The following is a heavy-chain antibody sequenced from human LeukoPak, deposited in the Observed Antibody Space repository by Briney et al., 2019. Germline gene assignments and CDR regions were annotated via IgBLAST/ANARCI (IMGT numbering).Heavy chain of an antibody. CDR3: AREAWDLTGRAPVI. J-gene: IGHJ4*02. Sequence: GRSLRLSYTASGFTFSSYGMHWVRQAPGKGLEWVASIRYDGSKKYYADSMTGRFTISRDNSKNTLYLEINSLRAEDTAVYYCAREAWDLTGRAPVIWGQGTLVTVSS. V-gene: IGHV3-33*01. CDR1: GFTFSSYG. CDR2: IRYDGSKK. D-gene: IGHD1-14*01.